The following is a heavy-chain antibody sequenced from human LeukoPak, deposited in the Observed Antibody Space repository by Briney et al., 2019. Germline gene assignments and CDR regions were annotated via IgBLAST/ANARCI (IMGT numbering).Heavy chain of an antibody. J-gene: IGHJ4*02. CDR1: GFTFSSYE. Sequence: PGGSLRLSCAASGFTFSSYEMKWVRQAPGKGLEWVSYISSSGSTIYYADSVKGRFTISRDNAKNSLYLQMNSLRAEDTAVYYCARGAAVAGLDYWGQGTLVTVSS. V-gene: IGHV3-48*03. D-gene: IGHD6-19*01. CDR2: ISSSGSTI. CDR3: ARGAAVAGLDY.